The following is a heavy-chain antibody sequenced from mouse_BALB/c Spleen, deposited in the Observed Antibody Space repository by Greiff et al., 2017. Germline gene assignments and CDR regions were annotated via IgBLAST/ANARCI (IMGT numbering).Heavy chain of an antibody. CDR2: ISSGSSTI. CDR1: GFTFSSFG. V-gene: IGHV5-17*02. J-gene: IGHJ2*01. Sequence: DVKLVESGGGLVQPGGSRKLSCAASGFTFSSFGMHWVRQAPEKGLEWVAYISSGSSTIYYADTVKGRFTISRDNPKNTLFLQMTSLRSEDTAMYYCAREGITTATPFDYWGQGTTLTVSS. CDR3: AREGITTATPFDY. D-gene: IGHD1-2*01.